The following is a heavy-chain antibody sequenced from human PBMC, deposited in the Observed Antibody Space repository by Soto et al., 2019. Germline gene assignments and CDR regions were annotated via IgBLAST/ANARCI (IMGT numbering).Heavy chain of an antibody. D-gene: IGHD6-13*01. CDR2: ISYDGSNK. CDR1: GFTFSSYA. J-gene: IGHJ4*02. CDR3: ARAEGIAAAGPRTCDY. V-gene: IGHV3-30-3*01. Sequence: VGSLRLSCAASGFTFSSYAMHWVRQAPGKGLEWVAVISYDGSNKYYADSVKGRFTISRDNSKNTLYLQMNSLRAEDTAVYYCARAEGIAAAGPRTCDYWRQGTLVTVST.